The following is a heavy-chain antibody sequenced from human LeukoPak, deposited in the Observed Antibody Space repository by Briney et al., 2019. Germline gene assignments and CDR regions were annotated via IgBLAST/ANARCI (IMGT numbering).Heavy chain of an antibody. Sequence: ASVKVSCKASGNTFTDYYMHWVRQAPGQGLEWMGWINPNSGGTNYAQKFQGRVTMTRDTSISTAYMELSRLRSDDTAAYYCARGASGGSYFFDYWGQGTLVTVSS. V-gene: IGHV1-2*02. D-gene: IGHD1-26*01. J-gene: IGHJ4*02. CDR2: INPNSGGT. CDR3: ARGASGGSYFFDY. CDR1: GNTFTDYY.